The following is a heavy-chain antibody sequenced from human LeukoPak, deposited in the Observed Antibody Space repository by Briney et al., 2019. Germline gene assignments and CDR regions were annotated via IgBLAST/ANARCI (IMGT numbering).Heavy chain of an antibody. CDR2: ISAYNGNT. CDR1: GYIFRSYG. J-gene: IGHJ4*02. Sequence: GASVKVSCKASGYIFRSYGISWVRQAPGQGLEWMGWISAYNGNTNYAQKVQGRVTLTTDTSTATAYMEMRGLISDDTAAYYCARALSDDFWSFYQDYWGQGTLLIVSP. CDR3: ARALSDDFWSFYQDY. D-gene: IGHD3-3*01. V-gene: IGHV1-18*01.